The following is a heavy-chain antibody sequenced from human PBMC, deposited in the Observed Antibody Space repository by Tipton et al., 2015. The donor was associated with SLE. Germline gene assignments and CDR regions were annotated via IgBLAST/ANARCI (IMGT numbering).Heavy chain of an antibody. CDR1: GFTFSSYG. CDR3: AKDGGQQLVS. J-gene: IGHJ4*02. D-gene: IGHD6-13*01. CDR2: IRYDGSDK. V-gene: IGHV3-30*02. Sequence: SLRLSCAASGFTFSSYGMHWARPAPGKGLEWVALIRYDGSDKYYADSVKGRFTISRDNSKNTVHLQMNSLRVNDTAVYYCAKDGGQQLVSWGQGTLVTVSS.